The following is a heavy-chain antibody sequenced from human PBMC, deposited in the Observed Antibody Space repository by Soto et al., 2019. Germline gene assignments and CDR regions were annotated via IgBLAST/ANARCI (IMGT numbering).Heavy chain of an antibody. CDR3: ARGEDVFLYYYMDV. CDR1: GFKVTDYY. CDR2: ISWSGNTI. D-gene: IGHD3-10*02. J-gene: IGHJ6*03. Sequence: QAQLVESGGGLVKPGGSLTLSCAVSGFKVTDYYMSWIRQAPGKGLDWVAMISWSGNTIHYADSVNGRFTISKDNAKNSLYLQMPSLSPEDTAVYYCARGEDVFLYYYMDVWGKGTTVIVSS. V-gene: IGHV3-11*01.